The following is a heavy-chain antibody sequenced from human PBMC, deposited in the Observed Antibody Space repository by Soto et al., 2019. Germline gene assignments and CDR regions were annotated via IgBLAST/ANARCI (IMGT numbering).Heavy chain of an antibody. CDR1: AGSFSGYY. CDR3: ARGRPLYGGTDQYYFQH. V-gene: IGHV4-34*01. D-gene: IGHD4-17*01. CDR2: INHSGST. J-gene: IGHJ1*01. Sequence: QVQLQQWGAGLLKPSETLSLTCAVYAGSFSGYYWSWIRQSPGKGLEWIGEINHSGSTNYNPSLKSRVPISVDTSTNRFSLKLSSVTAADKAVYYCARGRPLYGGTDQYYFQHWGQGTLVTVSS.